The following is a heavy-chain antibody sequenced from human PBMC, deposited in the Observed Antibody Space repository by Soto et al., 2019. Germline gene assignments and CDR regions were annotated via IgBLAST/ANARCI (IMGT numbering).Heavy chain of an antibody. CDR2: ISGSGGST. J-gene: IGHJ6*02. CDR1: GFTFSSYA. D-gene: IGHD3-3*01. CDR3: AKFDYYDFWGGYSPQPNYHYGIDV. V-gene: IGHV3-23*01. Sequence: WGSLRLSCAASGFTFSSYAMSWVRQAPGKGLEWVSAISGSGGSTYYADSVKGRFTISRDNSKNTLYLQMNSLRAEDTAVYYFAKFDYYDFWGGYSPQPNYHYGIDVWGQGTTVTVSS.